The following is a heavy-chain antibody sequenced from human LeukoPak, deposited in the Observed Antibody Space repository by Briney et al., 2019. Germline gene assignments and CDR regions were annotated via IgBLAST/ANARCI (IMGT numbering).Heavy chain of an antibody. V-gene: IGHV1-2*02. CDR2: INANNGGT. CDR3: ARSGSEDYGSYYYMDV. J-gene: IGHJ6*03. CDR1: GYIFTGYY. Sequence: GASVKVSCKASGYIFTGYYLHWVRQAPGQRLEWMGWINANNGGTNYVQKLQGRVAMTRDTSISTVYMEVSRLRSDDTAVYYCARSGSEDYGSYYYMDVWGKGTTVTVSS. D-gene: IGHD4/OR15-4a*01.